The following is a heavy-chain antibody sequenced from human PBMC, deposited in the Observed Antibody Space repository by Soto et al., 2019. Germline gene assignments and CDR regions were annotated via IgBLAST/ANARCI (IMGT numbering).Heavy chain of an antibody. CDR2: MNPNSGNT. J-gene: IGHJ6*02. D-gene: IGHD3-3*01. CDR1: GYTFTSYD. Sequence: GASVKVSCKAPGYTFTSYDINWVRQATGQGLEWMGWMNPNSGNTGYAQKFQGRVTMTRNTSISTAYMELSSLRSEDTAVYYCARGGFLEWLSLYYYYGMDVWGQGTTVTVSS. CDR3: ARGGFLEWLSLYYYYGMDV. V-gene: IGHV1-8*01.